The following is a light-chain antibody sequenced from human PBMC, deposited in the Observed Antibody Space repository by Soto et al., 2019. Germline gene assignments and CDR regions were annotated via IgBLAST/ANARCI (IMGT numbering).Light chain of an antibody. CDR2: AAS. J-gene: IGKJ3*01. Sequence: DLQMTQSPTSLSASVGDRVTITCRASQAIRNFVAWYQQKPGKAPKLLIYAASTLQSGVPSRFSGSGSGTDFTLTINSLQPEDVATYSCQKYSSVPVFGPGTKVEIK. CDR3: QKYSSVPV. V-gene: IGKV1-27*01. CDR1: QAIRNF.